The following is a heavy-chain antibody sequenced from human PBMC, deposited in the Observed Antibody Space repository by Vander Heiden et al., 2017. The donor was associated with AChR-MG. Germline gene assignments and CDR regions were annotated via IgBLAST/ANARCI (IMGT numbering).Heavy chain of an antibody. J-gene: IGHJ6*02. Sequence: EVQLLESGGGLVQPGGSLRLSCAASGFTFSRYAMSGVRQAPGKGLEWVSAISGSGGSTYYADSVKGRFTISRDNSKNTLYLQMNSLRAEDTAVYYCAKGPYYDFWSGYSYYYGMDVWGQGTTVTVSS. V-gene: IGHV3-23*01. CDR2: ISGSGGST. CDR1: GFTFSRYA. CDR3: AKGPYYDFWSGYSYYYGMDV. D-gene: IGHD3-3*01.